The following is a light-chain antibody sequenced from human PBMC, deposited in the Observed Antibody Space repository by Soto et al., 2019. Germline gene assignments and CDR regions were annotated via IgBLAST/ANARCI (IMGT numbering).Light chain of an antibody. V-gene: IGKV3-20*01. CDR1: QSVRSNY. CDR3: QQYGSSPRIS. CDR2: GAS. J-gene: IGKJ5*01. Sequence: EIVLTQSPGTLSLSPGERATLSCRASQSVRSNYLAWYQQKPGQAPRLLIYGASTRATGIPARFSGSGSGTHFTLTISRLEPEDFALYYCQQYGSSPRISFGQGTRLEIK.